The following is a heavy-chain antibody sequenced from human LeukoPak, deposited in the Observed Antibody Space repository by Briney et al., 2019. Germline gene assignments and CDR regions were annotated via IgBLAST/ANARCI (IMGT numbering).Heavy chain of an antibody. CDR1: GFTVSSNY. Sequence: GGSLRLSCAASGFTVSSNYMSWVRQAPGKGLEWVSVIYSGGATYCTDSVKGRFTISRDNSKNTLYLQMNSLRAEDTAVYYCXXXXYDSGSYYKGPLYYFDYWGQGTLVTVSS. V-gene: IGHV3-53*01. CDR2: IYSGGAT. D-gene: IGHD3-10*01. CDR3: XXXXYDSGSYYKGPLYYFDY. J-gene: IGHJ4*02.